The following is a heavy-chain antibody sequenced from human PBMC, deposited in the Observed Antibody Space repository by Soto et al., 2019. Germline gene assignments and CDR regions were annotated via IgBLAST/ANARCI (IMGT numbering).Heavy chain of an antibody. J-gene: IGHJ4*02. CDR2: IIPIFGTA. D-gene: IGHD3-22*01. CDR1: GGTFSSYA. CDR3: ARDLSEGYYDSSGYYPHY. Sequence: SVKVSCKASGGTFSSYAISWVRQAPGQGLEWMGGIIPIFGTANYAQKFQGRVTMTRDTSTSTVYMELSSLRSEDTAVYYCARDLSEGYYDSSGYYPHYWGQGTLVTVSS. V-gene: IGHV1-69*05.